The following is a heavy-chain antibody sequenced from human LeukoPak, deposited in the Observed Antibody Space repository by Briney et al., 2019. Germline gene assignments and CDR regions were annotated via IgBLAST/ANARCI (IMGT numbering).Heavy chain of an antibody. J-gene: IGHJ4*02. CDR1: GFTFSSYS. V-gene: IGHV3-21*01. Sequence: NTGGSLRLSCAASGFTFSSYSMNWVRQAPGKGLEWVSSISSSSSYIYYADSVKGRFTISRDNAKNSLYLQMNSLRAEDTAVYYCARKLLKGRGSVGPFDYWGQGTLVTVSS. CDR3: ARKLLKGRGSVGPFDY. CDR2: ISSSSSYI.